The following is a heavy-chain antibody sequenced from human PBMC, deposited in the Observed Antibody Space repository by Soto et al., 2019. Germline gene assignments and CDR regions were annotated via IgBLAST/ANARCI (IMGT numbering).Heavy chain of an antibody. V-gene: IGHV3-48*02. CDR2: ISSSSSTI. CDR1: GFTFSSYS. CDR3: ATVDIVARKGVY. Sequence: PGGSLRLSCAASGFTFSSYSMNWVRQAPGKGLEWVSYISSSSSTIYYADTVKGRFTISRDNAKNSLYLKMNSLREEDTAVYYCATVDIVARKGVYWGQGTLVTVSS. J-gene: IGHJ4*02. D-gene: IGHD5-12*01.